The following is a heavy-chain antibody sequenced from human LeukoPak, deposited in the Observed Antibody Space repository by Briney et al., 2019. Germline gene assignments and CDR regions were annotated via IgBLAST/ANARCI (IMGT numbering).Heavy chain of an antibody. CDR2: INPNSGGT. V-gene: IGHV1-2*02. J-gene: IGHJ6*03. CDR1: GYTFTGYY. Sequence: ASVKVSCKASGYTFTGYYMHWVRQAPGQGLEWMGWINPNSGGTNYAQKFQGRVTMTRDTSISTAYMELSRLRSDDTAVYYCARDASSSSTSAYYYMDVWGKGTTVTVSS. CDR3: ARDASSSSTSAYYYMDV. D-gene: IGHD2-2*01.